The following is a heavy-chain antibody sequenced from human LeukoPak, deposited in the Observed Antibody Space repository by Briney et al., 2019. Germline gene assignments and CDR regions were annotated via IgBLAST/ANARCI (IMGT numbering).Heavy chain of an antibody. Sequence: PGGSLRLSCAASGFTFINYWMHWVRHAPGKGLEWVARIYSDVRRIKYADSVKGRFTISRDNAKNTLYLQMNALRVEDTAVYYCATSPVISRDWGQGTLVTVSS. CDR1: GFTFINYW. CDR2: IYSDVRRI. J-gene: IGHJ4*02. D-gene: IGHD2-21*01. CDR3: ATSPVISRD. V-gene: IGHV3-74*03.